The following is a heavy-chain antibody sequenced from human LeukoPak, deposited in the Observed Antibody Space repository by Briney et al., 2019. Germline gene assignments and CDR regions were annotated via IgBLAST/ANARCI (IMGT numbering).Heavy chain of an antibody. J-gene: IGHJ4*02. Sequence: GASVKVSCKASGGTFSSYAISWVRQAPGQGLEWMGGIIPIFGTANYAQKFQGRVTITTDESTSTAYMELSSLRSEDTAVYCCARWDPDCYDSSGYFDYWGQGTLVTVSS. CDR1: GGTFSSYA. CDR2: IIPIFGTA. D-gene: IGHD3-22*01. V-gene: IGHV1-69*05. CDR3: ARWDPDCYDSSGYFDY.